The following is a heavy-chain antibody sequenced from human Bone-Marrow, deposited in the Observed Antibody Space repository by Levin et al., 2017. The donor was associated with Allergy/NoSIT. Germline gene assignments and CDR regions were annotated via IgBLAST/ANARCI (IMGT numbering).Heavy chain of an antibody. CDR3: ARISSAAFDM. V-gene: IGHV1-2*02. CDR2: INPNSGDT. Sequence: GESLKISCKASGYTFTDYFIHWVRLAPGQGLEWMGWINPNSGDTDSSQNFQGTVTMTRDTSNSTAYMEVTSLTSNDTALYYCARISSAAFDMWGQGTVVTVSS. D-gene: IGHD6-19*01. CDR1: GYTFTDYF. J-gene: IGHJ3*02.